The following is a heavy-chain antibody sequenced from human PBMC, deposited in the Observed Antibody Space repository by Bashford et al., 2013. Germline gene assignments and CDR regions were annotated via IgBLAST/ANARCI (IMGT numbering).Heavy chain of an antibody. J-gene: IGHJ5*02. CDR1: DYTFTAYN. CDR3: ARWPRGYSNAYRRQNSWFDP. Sequence: VASVKVSCKASDYTFTAYNLHWVRRAPGRGFEWMGWINPDTGDTTYAQKFQGRVSLTRDTSINTAYLDLSGLRSDDSAVYYCARWPRGYSNAYRRQNSWFDPWGQGTLVTVSS. V-gene: IGHV1-2*02. CDR2: INPDTGDT. D-gene: IGHD5-12*01.